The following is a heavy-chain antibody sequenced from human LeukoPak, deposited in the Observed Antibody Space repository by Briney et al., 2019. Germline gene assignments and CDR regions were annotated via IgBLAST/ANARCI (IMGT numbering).Heavy chain of an antibody. V-gene: IGHV4-39*07. CDR1: GGSISSSSYY. J-gene: IGHJ4*02. Sequence: SETLSLTCTVSGGSISSSSYYWGCIRQPPGKGLEWIGSIYYRGSTLYNPSLKSRVTISVDTSKNQFSLKLSSVTAADTAVYYCARVAMVRGVIDYWGQGTLVTVSS. CDR3: ARVAMVRGVIDY. D-gene: IGHD3-10*01. CDR2: IYYRGST.